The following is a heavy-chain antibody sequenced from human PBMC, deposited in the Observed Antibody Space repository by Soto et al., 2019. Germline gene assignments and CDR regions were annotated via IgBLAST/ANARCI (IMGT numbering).Heavy chain of an antibody. D-gene: IGHD6-19*01. V-gene: IGHV4-39*01. CDR3: ARRTVNIRTFYSGLKTHCFVY. CDR1: GDSMSSSDYY. Sequence: ASETLSLTCAVSGDSMSSSDYYWGWIRQPPGKGLEWIGSIYYSGSTYYNPSLQSRVAISVDTSKNQFSLKLKSVTAADTAIYYCARRTVNIRTFYSGLKTHCFVYWGQGAPVTSPQ. CDR2: IYYSGST. J-gene: IGHJ4*02.